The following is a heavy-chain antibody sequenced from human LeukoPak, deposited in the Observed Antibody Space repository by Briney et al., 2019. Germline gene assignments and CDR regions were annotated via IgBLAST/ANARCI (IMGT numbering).Heavy chain of an antibody. V-gene: IGHV4-34*01. CDR3: ATHGYSYGKYYYYYGMDV. CDR1: GGSFSGYY. D-gene: IGHD5-18*01. Sequence: ASETLSLTCAVYGGSFSGYYWSWIRQPQGKGLEWIGEINHSGSTNYNPSLKSRVTISVDTSKNQFSLKLSSVTAADTAVYYCATHGYSYGKYYYYYGMDVWGQGTTVTVSS. CDR2: INHSGST. J-gene: IGHJ6*02.